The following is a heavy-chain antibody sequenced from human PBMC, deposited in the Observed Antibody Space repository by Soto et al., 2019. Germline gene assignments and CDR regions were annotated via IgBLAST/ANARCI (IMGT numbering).Heavy chain of an antibody. J-gene: IGHJ3*02. CDR2: IYSSGST. V-gene: IGHV4-28*01. D-gene: IGHD3-10*01. CDR3: ARNMDTGASLPFDI. Sequence: SETLSLTCAVSGYPISSSNWWGWVRQPPVKGLEWIGYIYSSGSTYYNPSLKSRVTMSLDTSKNQFSLKLTSVTAVDTAMYYCARNMDTGASLPFDIWGQGTMVTVSS. CDR1: GYPISSSNW.